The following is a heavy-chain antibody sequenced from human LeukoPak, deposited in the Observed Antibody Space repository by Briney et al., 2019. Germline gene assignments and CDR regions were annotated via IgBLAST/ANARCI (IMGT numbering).Heavy chain of an antibody. V-gene: IGHV4-59*01. CDR3: ARDKGPYWYFDL. CDR2: IYNNGST. CDR1: GGSISSYY. J-gene: IGHJ2*01. Sequence: SETLSLTCTVSGGSISSYYWNWIRQPPGKGVEWIGNIYNNGSTNYNPSLKSRVTDYNPSLKSRVTISVDTSKNQISLKLSSVTAADTAVYYCARDKGPYWYFDLWGRGTLVTVSS.